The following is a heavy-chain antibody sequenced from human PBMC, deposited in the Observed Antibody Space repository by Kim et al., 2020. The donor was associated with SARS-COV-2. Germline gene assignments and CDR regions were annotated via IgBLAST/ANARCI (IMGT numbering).Heavy chain of an antibody. J-gene: IGHJ4*02. V-gene: IGHV4-61*01. D-gene: IGHD4-17*01. CDR2: IYDSGSI. CDR1: GGSVSSGSYY. Sequence: SETLSLTCTVSGGSVSSGSYYWSWIRQPPGKGLEWIGYIYDSGSINYNPSLKSRVTISVDTSKNQFSLKLSSVTAADTAVYYCARGRDYGGNYFDYWGQGTLVTVSS. CDR3: ARGRDYGGNYFDY.